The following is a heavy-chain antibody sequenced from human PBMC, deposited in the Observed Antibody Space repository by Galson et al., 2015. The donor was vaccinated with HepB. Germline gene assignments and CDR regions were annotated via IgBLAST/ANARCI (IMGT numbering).Heavy chain of an antibody. CDR1: GFTFSSYS. CDR3: AKSAYYGSGSYLNWFDP. CDR2: ISGSGGST. V-gene: IGHV3-23*01. D-gene: IGHD3-10*01. J-gene: IGHJ5*02. Sequence: SLRLSCAASGFTFSSYSMNWVRQAPGKGLEWVSAISGSGGSTYYADSVKGRFTISRDNSKNTLYLQMNSLRAEDTAVYYCAKSAYYGSGSYLNWFDPWGQGTLVTVSS.